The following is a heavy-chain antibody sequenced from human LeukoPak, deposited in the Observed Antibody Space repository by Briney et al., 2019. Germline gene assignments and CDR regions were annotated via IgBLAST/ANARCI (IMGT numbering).Heavy chain of an antibody. J-gene: IGHJ3*02. CDR1: GFTLSSYS. Sequence: NTGGSLRLSCAASGFTLSSYSMNWVRQAPGKGLEWVSSISSSSSYIYYADSVKGRFTISRDNAKNSLYLQMNSLRAEDTAVYYCARDSGTGPRAFDIWGQGTMVTVSS. CDR2: ISSSSSYI. CDR3: ARDSGTGPRAFDI. V-gene: IGHV3-21*01. D-gene: IGHD1-1*01.